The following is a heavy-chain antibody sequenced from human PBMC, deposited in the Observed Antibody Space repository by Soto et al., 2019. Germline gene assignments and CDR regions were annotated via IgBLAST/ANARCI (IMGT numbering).Heavy chain of an antibody. J-gene: IGHJ2*01. D-gene: IGHD4-17*01. V-gene: IGHV3-23*01. Sequence: EVQLLESGGGLVQPGGSLRLSCAASGFTFSSYAMNWVRQAPGKGLEWVSVSGSGGSTYYADAVKGRFTISRDNSKNTLYLQMNSLRAEDTAVYYCAKRTVGWYFDLWCRGTLVTVSS. CDR2: SGSGGST. CDR3: AKRTVGWYFDL. CDR1: GFTFSSYA.